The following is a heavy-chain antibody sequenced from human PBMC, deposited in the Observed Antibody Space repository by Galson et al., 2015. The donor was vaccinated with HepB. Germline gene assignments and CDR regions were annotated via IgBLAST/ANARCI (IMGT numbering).Heavy chain of an antibody. J-gene: IGHJ4*02. V-gene: IGHV3-49*03. CDR2: IRSKTYGGTT. Sequence: SLRLSCAASGFTFGDYGMSWFRQAPGKGLEWVGFIRSKTYGGTTEYAASVKGRFTISRDDSKGIAYLQMNSLKTEDTAVYYCGRDPRLRSYCTSTSCRPYWGQGTLVTVSS. CDR1: GFTFGDYG. CDR3: GRDPRLRSYCTSTSCRPY. D-gene: IGHD2-2*01.